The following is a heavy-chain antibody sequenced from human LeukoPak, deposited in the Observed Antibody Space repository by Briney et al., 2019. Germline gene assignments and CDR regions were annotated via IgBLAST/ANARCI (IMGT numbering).Heavy chain of an antibody. D-gene: IGHD3-22*01. Sequence: PGESLKISCKVSGYSFSPYWIGWVRQMPGKGLEWMGIIYPGDSDTRYSPSFQGQVTISADKSISTAYLQWSSLKASDTAMYYCAGHAPDLYDSSGYYFDYWGQGTLVTVSS. CDR1: GYSFSPYW. CDR2: IYPGDSDT. V-gene: IGHV5-51*01. J-gene: IGHJ4*02. CDR3: AGHAPDLYDSSGYYFDY.